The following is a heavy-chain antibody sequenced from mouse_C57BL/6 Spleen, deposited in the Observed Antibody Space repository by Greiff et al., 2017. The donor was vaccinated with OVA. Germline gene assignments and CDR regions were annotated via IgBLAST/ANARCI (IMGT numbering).Heavy chain of an antibody. D-gene: IGHD1-1*01. CDR1: GFTFSSYG. CDR3: ARRGYGSPLDFDY. V-gene: IGHV5-6*01. Sequence: EVQRVESGGDLVKPGGSLKLSCAASGFTFSSYGMSWVRQTPEKRLEWVGTISSGGSYTYDRDSVKGRFTISRDNAKNTLYLQMSSLKSEDTAIYYCARRGYGSPLDFDYWGQGTTLTVSS. J-gene: IGHJ2*01. CDR2: ISSGGSYT.